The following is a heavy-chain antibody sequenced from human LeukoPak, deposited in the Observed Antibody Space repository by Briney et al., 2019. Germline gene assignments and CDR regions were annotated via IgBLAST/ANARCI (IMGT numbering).Heavy chain of an antibody. CDR1: GFTFSSYA. D-gene: IGHD1-7*01. V-gene: IGHV3-30*01. CDR3: ARDLANWNYVFDY. CDR2: ISYDGSNK. J-gene: IGHJ4*02. Sequence: PGGSLRLSCAASGFTFSSYAMHWVRQAPGKGLEWVAVISYDGSNKYYADSVKGRFTISRDNSKNTLYLQMNSLRAEDTAVYYCARDLANWNYVFDYWGQGTLVTVSS.